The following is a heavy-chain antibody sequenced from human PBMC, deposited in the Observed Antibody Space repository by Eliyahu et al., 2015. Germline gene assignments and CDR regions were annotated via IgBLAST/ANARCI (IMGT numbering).Heavy chain of an antibody. J-gene: IGHJ1*01. CDR2: INPNSGGT. CDR3: ARGERAYSSSWYARVSAEYFQH. V-gene: IGHV1-2*04. CDR1: GYTFTDYY. D-gene: IGHD6-13*01. Sequence: QVQLMQSGAEVKEPGASVKVSCKASGYTFTDYYMHWVRQAPGQGLEWMGWINPNSGGTSSAQKFQGWVTMTRDTSISTSYMELSRLRSDDTAVYYCARGERAYSSSWYARVSAEYFQHWGQGTLVTVSS.